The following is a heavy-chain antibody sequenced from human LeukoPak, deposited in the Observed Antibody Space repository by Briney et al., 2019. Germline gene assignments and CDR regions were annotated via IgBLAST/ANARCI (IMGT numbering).Heavy chain of an antibody. J-gene: IGHJ4*02. CDR1: GYTFTSYG. Sequence: ASVKVSCKASGYTFTSYGISWVRQAPGQGLEWMGWISAYNGNTNYAQKLQGRVTMTTDTSTSTACMELRSLRSDDTAVYYCARFLAAAANFDYWGQGTLVAVSS. V-gene: IGHV1-18*01. CDR2: ISAYNGNT. D-gene: IGHD6-13*01. CDR3: ARFLAAAANFDY.